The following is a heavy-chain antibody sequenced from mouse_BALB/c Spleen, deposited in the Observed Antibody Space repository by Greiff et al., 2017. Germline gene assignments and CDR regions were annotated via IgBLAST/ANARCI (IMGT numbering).Heavy chain of an antibody. CDR1: GYSITSDYA. Sequence: EVKVEESGPGLVKPSQSLSLTCTVTGYSITSDYAWNWIRQFPGNKLEWMGYISYSGSTSYNPSLKSRISITRDTSKNQFFLQLNSVTTEDTATYYCARCYGYVAWFAYWGQGTLVTVSA. D-gene: IGHD1-2*01. J-gene: IGHJ3*01. CDR3: ARCYGYVAWFAY. CDR2: ISYSGST. V-gene: IGHV3-2*02.